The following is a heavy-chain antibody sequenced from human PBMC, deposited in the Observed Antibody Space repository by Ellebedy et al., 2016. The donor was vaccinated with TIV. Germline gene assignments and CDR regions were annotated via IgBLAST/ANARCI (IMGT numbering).Heavy chain of an antibody. J-gene: IGHJ4*02. D-gene: IGHD6-19*01. CDR2: IYSSGGT. CDR1: GFTVSSNY. Sequence: GGSLRLSCAASGFTVSSNYMSWVRQAPGRGLEWVSTIYSSGGTYYAGSVKGRFTISRDNSKNTLYLQMNSLRAEDMAVYYCAGGISVAGTSLGFWGQGTLVTVSS. V-gene: IGHV3-53*01. CDR3: AGGISVAGTSLGF.